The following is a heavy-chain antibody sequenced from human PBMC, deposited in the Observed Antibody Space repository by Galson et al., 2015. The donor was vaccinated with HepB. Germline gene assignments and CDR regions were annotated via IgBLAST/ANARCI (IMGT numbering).Heavy chain of an antibody. CDR1: GFTFDDYG. CDR3: ARDHVGSGYYYFDY. V-gene: IGHV3-20*04. D-gene: IGHD3-3*01. J-gene: IGHJ4*02. Sequence: SLRLSCAASGFTFDDYGMSWVRQAPGKGLEWVSGITGNSGSAGHADSVKGRFTISRDNAKNFLYLQMNSLRAEDTALYYCARDHVGSGYYYFDYWGQGTLVTVSS. CDR2: ITGNSGSA.